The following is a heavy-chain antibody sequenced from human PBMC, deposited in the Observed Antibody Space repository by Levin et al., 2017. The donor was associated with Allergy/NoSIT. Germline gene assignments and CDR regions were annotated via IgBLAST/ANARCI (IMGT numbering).Heavy chain of an antibody. D-gene: IGHD3-22*01. CDR1: GFTVSSNY. CDR2: IYSGGST. J-gene: IGHJ4*02. Sequence: PGGSLRLSCAASGFTVSSNYMSWVRQAPGKGLEWVSVIYSGGSTYYADSVKGRFTISRDNSKNTLYLQMNSLRAEDTAVYYCALNLNYYDSSGYPNETDYWGQGTLVTVSS. CDR3: ALNLNYYDSSGYPNETDY. V-gene: IGHV3-53*01.